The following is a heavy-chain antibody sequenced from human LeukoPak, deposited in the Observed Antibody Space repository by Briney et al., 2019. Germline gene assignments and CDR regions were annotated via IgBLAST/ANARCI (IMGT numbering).Heavy chain of an antibody. CDR3: ARDFYGSNSEFYYGMDV. J-gene: IGHJ6*02. CDR1: GGTFSSYA. D-gene: IGHD4-23*01. Sequence: SVKVSCKASGGTFSSYAISWVRQAPGQGLEWMGGIIPIFGTANYAQKFQGRVTITADESTSTAYMELSSLRSEDTAVYYCARDFYGSNSEFYYGMDVWGQGTTVTVSS. V-gene: IGHV1-69*13. CDR2: IIPIFGTA.